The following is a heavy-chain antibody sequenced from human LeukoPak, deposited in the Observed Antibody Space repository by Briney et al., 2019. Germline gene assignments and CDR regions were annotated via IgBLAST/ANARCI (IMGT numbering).Heavy chain of an antibody. CDR3: ARDRLPSGWYYYYYYYGMDV. CDR2: ISSSSSTI. Sequence: GGSLRLSCAASGFTFSSYSMNWVRQAPGKGLEWVSYISSSSSTIYYADSVKGRFTISRDNAKNSLYLQMNSLRAEDTAVYYCARDRLPSGWYYYYYYYGMDVWGQGTTVTVSS. J-gene: IGHJ6*02. D-gene: IGHD6-19*01. CDR1: GFTFSSYS. V-gene: IGHV3-48*01.